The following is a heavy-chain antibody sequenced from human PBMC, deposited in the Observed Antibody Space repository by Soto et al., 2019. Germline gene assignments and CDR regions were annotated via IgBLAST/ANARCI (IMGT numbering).Heavy chain of an antibody. CDR2: IYSGGST. D-gene: IGHD1-1*01. Sequence: GGSLRLSCAASGFTVSSNYMSWVRQAPGKGLEWVSVIYSGGSTYYADSVKGRFTISRDNSKNTLYLQMNSLRAEDTAVYYCALLGKRDYYFDYWGQGTLVTVSS. CDR3: ALLGKRDYYFDY. J-gene: IGHJ4*02. V-gene: IGHV3-66*01. CDR1: GFTVSSNY.